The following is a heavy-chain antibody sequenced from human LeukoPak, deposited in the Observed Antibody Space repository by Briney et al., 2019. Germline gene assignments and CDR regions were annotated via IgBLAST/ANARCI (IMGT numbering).Heavy chain of an antibody. D-gene: IGHD4-17*01. V-gene: IGHV1-69*06. J-gene: IGHJ6*03. CDR2: IIPIFGTA. Sequence: ASVKVSCKASGGTFNIYAISWVRQAPGQGLEWMGGIIPIFGTANYAQKFQGRVTITADKSTSTAYMELNSLRSEDTAVYYCARGTVTTDYYYYMDVWGKGTTVTISS. CDR1: GGTFNIYA. CDR3: ARGTVTTDYYYYMDV.